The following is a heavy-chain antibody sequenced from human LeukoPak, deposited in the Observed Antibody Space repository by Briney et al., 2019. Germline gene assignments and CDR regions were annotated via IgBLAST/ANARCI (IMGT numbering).Heavy chain of an antibody. J-gene: IGHJ4*02. CDR1: GFTFSSYG. CDR3: AKMRTMYKYDSSGYYNDH. CDR2: IAYDGSNK. Sequence: GGSLRLSCAASGFTFSSYGMHWVRQAPGKGLEWVAVIAYDGSNKYYADSVKGRFTISRDNSKNTLYKQMNSLRAEDTAVYYCAKMRTMYKYDSSGYYNDHWGQGTLVTVSS. V-gene: IGHV3-30*18. D-gene: IGHD3-22*01.